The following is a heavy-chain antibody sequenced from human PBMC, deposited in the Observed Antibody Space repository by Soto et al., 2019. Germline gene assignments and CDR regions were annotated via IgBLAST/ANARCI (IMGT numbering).Heavy chain of an antibody. CDR3: ARVSVGSVAASPYYFDY. V-gene: IGHV3-33*01. D-gene: IGHD2-15*01. Sequence: QVQLVESGGGVVQPGRSLRLSCAASGFTFSSYGMHWVRQAPGKGLEWVAVIWYDGSNKYYADSVKGRFTISRDNSKNTLYLQMTSLRAEDTAVYYCARVSVGSVAASPYYFDYWGQGTLVTVSS. J-gene: IGHJ4*02. CDR1: GFTFSSYG. CDR2: IWYDGSNK.